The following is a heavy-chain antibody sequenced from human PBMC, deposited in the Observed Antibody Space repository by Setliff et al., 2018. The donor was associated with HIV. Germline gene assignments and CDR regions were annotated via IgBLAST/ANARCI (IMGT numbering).Heavy chain of an antibody. CDR2: INHSGNT. Sequence: SETLSLTCTVSGDSISSGSYYWIWIRQPPGKGLEWIAEINHSGNTDYNPSLKSRVTISVDTSKNQFSLKLSSVTAADTAVYYCARVRSIFGVVIADAFDIWGQGTMVTVSS. V-gene: IGHV4-39*07. J-gene: IGHJ3*02. CDR3: ARVRSIFGVVIADAFDI. D-gene: IGHD3-3*01. CDR1: GDSISSGSYY.